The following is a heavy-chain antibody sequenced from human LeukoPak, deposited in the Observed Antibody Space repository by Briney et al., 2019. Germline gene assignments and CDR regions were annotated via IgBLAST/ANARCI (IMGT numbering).Heavy chain of an antibody. CDR1: GGSISSYY. Sequence: SETLSLTCTVSGGSISSYYWSWIRQPPGKGLEWIGYIYYSGSTNYNPSLKSRVTISVDTPKNQFSLKLSSVTAADTAVYYCARLLNDYGDYGHENWFDPWGQGTLVTVSS. CDR2: IYYSGST. CDR3: ARLLNDYGDYGHENWFDP. D-gene: IGHD4-17*01. J-gene: IGHJ5*02. V-gene: IGHV4-59*08.